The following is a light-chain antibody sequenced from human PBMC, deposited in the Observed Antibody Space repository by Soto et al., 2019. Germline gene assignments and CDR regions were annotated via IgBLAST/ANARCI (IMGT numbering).Light chain of an antibody. CDR1: QGIKDY. CDR2: GAS. J-gene: IGKJ1*01. V-gene: IGKV3-15*01. CDR3: QQYSSSQGWT. Sequence: EIVMTQSPATLSVSPGERATLSCRASQGIKDYVAWFQQKPGQAPRLLIYGASTRATAIPARFSGSGSGTEFTLTINRLEPADFAVYFCQQYSSSQGWTFGQGTKVDI.